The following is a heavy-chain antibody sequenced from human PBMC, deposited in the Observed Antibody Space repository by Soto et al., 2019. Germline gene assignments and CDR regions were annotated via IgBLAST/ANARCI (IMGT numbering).Heavy chain of an antibody. CDR3: GRKGYIGNFGLDV. CDR1: GYTFLNYD. CDR2: ISISKGKT. Sequence: QVQLVQSGAEVKRPGASVKVSCKASGYTFLNYDVAWVRRAPGQGLEWLGWISISKGKTYYEQRLQGRVTMTTDTATTTADMEVTSLRSDGTAGYFCGRKGYIGNFGLDVWGQGTTVTVSS. V-gene: IGHV1-18*01. J-gene: IGHJ6*02. D-gene: IGHD5-12*01.